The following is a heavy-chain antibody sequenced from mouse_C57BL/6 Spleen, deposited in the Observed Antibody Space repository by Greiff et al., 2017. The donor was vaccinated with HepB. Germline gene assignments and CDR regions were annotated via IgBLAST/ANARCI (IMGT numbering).Heavy chain of an antibody. CDR3: AREKSNYEDWYFDV. J-gene: IGHJ1*03. D-gene: IGHD2-5*01. CDR2: ISDGGSYT. Sequence: EVKVEESGGGLVKPGGSLKLSCAASGFTFSSYAMSWVRQTPEKRLEWVATISDGGSYTYYPDNVKGRFTISRDNAKNNLYLQMSHLKSEDTAMYYCAREKSNYEDWYFDVWGTGTTVTVSS. V-gene: IGHV5-4*01. CDR1: GFTFSSYA.